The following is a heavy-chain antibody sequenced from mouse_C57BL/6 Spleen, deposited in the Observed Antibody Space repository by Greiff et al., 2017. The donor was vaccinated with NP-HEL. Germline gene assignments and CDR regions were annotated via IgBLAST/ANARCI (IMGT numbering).Heavy chain of an antibody. CDR2: IDPETGGT. J-gene: IGHJ2*01. D-gene: IGHD1-1*01. V-gene: IGHV1-15*01. CDR3: TIDYYGSPGYFDY. Sequence: QVQLQQSGAELVRPGASVTLSCKASGYTFTDYEMHWVKQTPVHGLEWIGAIDPETGGTAYNQKFKGKAILTADKSSSTAYMELRSLTSEDSAVYYCTIDYYGSPGYFDYWGQGTTLTVSS. CDR1: GYTFTDYE.